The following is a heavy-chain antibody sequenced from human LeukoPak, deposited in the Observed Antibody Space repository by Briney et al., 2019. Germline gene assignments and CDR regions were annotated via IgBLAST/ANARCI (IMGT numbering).Heavy chain of an antibody. J-gene: IGHJ4*02. V-gene: IGHV3-21*01. D-gene: IGHD4-11*01. CDR2: ISSSSSYI. Sequence: PGGSLRLSCAASGFTFSSYSMNWVRQAPGKGLEWVSSISSSSSYIYYADSVKGRFTISRDNAKNSLFLQMNSLRAEDTAVYYCARAPPLLHDYSNYGTRLLADYWGQGTLVTVSS. CDR3: ARAPPLLHDYSNYGTRLLADY. CDR1: GFTFSSYS.